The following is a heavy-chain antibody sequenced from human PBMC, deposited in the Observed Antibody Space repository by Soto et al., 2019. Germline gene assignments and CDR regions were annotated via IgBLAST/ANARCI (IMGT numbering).Heavy chain of an antibody. V-gene: IGHV3-21*01. D-gene: IGHD6-13*01. Sequence: PGGPLRLSCAASGFTFSRYSTNWVLQAPGKGLEWVSSISSSSSYIYYADSVKGRFTISRDNAKNSLYLQMNSLRAEDTAVYYCARASGIAAARGGPDAFDIWGQGTMVTVSS. CDR3: ARASGIAAARGGPDAFDI. CDR2: ISSSSSYI. J-gene: IGHJ3*02. CDR1: GFTFSRYS.